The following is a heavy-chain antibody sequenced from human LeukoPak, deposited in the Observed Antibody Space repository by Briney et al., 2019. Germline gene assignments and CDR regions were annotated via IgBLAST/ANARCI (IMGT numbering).Heavy chain of an antibody. J-gene: IGHJ4*02. CDR1: GFTSTNYA. V-gene: IGHV3-23*01. Sequence: GGSLRLSCAASGFTSTNYAMNWVHQAPGKGLEWVSILIGSSGSTDYADSVEGRFTISRDTSKNTLFLQMNSLRAEDTAIYYCAKGAYDYTEMGYFDSWGQGTLVTVSS. CDR2: LIGSSGST. CDR3: AKGAYDYTEMGYFDS. D-gene: IGHD5-12*01.